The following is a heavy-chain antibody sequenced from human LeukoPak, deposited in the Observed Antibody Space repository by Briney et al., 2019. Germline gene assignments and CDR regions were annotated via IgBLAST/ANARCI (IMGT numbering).Heavy chain of an antibody. J-gene: IGHJ3*02. V-gene: IGHV1-2*04. CDR3: ARAGTVLWFGELFHDAFDI. Sequence: GASVKVSCKASGYTFTCYYMHWVRQAPGQGLEWMGWINPNSGGTNYAQKFQGWVTMTRDTSISTAYMELSRLRSDDTAVYYCARAGTVLWFGELFHDAFDIWGQGTMVTVSS. D-gene: IGHD3-10*01. CDR2: INPNSGGT. CDR1: GYTFTCYY.